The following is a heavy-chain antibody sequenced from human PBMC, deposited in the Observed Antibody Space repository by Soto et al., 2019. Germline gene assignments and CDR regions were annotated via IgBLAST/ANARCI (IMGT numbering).Heavy chain of an antibody. V-gene: IGHV6-1*01. CDR1: GDSVSSNSAA. J-gene: IGHJ4*02. Sequence: QVQLQQSGPGLVKPSQTLSLNCAISGDSVSSNSAAWNWIRQSPSRGLEWLGRTYYRSKWYNDYAVSVKSRITINPDTSKNQFSLQLNSVTPEDTAVYYCARGWYQLPHPLYYFDYWGQGTLVTVSS. CDR3: ARGWYQLPHPLYYFDY. CDR2: TYYRSKWYN. D-gene: IGHD2-2*01.